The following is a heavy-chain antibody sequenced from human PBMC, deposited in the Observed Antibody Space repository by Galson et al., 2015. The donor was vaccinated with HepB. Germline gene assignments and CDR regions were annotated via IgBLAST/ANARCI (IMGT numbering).Heavy chain of an antibody. D-gene: IGHD3-10*01. J-gene: IGHJ4*02. V-gene: IGHV1-24*01. CDR1: GYRFTDLS. Sequence: SVKVSCKVSGYRFTDLSMHWVRQAPGKGLEWMGGFDPEEGETIYAQKFQGRVTMTEDTSTNTAYMELSSLRSEDTAVYYCATFWFGRQLVAGDYYFDYWGQGTLVSVSS. CDR3: ATFWFGRQLVAGDYYFDY. CDR2: FDPEEGET.